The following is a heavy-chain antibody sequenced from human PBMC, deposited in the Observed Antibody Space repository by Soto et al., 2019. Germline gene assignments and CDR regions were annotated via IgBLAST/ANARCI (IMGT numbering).Heavy chain of an antibody. CDR2: IYSGGST. CDR1: GFTVSSNY. V-gene: IGHV3-53*01. CDR3: AREQLVTIYGMDV. J-gene: IGHJ6*02. D-gene: IGHD6-6*01. Sequence: EVQLVESGGGLIQPGGSLRLSCAASGFTVSSNYMSWVRQAPGKGLEWVSVIYSGGSTYYADSVKGRFTISRDNSKNTLYLQMNSLRAEDTAVYYCAREQLVTIYGMDVWGQGTTVTVSS.